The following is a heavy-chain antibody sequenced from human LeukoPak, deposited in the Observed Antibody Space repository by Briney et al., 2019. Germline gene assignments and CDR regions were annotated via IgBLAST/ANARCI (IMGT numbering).Heavy chain of an antibody. J-gene: IGHJ4*02. Sequence: GGSLRLSCAASGFTFSRYAMSWVRQAPGKGLEWVSYINWNGGTTDYADSVKGRFTISRDNAMSSLYLQMNSLRAEDTALYYCARDYGSGSYYNGIDYWGQGTLVSVSS. V-gene: IGHV3-20*04. CDR3: ARDYGSGSYYNGIDY. D-gene: IGHD3-10*01. CDR1: GFTFSRYA. CDR2: INWNGGTT.